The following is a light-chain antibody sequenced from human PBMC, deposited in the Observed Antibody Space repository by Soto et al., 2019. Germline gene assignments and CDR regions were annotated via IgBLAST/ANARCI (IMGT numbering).Light chain of an antibody. CDR1: QSIRSD. J-gene: IGKJ5*01. V-gene: IGKV1-27*01. CDR2: AAS. CDR3: HHYGSSPPIT. Sequence: DIQMTQSPSTLSASVGDRVTITCRASQSIRSDLNWYQQKPGKVPKLLIYAASTLLSGVPSRFSGSGSGTDFTLPISSLEPEDFAVFYCHHYGSSPPITFGRGTRLEIK.